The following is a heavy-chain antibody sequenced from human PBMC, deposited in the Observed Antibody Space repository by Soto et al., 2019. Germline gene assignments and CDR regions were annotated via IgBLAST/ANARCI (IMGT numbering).Heavy chain of an antibody. CDR2: ISAYNGNT. V-gene: IGHV1-18*01. CDR1: GYTFTSYG. D-gene: IGHD3-22*01. Sequence: QVQLVQSGAEVKKPGASVKVSCKASGYTFTSYGIGWVRQAPGQGLEWMGWISAYNGNTNYAQKLQGRVTMTTDTSTSTAYMELRSLRSDDTAVYYCARAHDYYDSSGECDYWGQGTLVTVSS. CDR3: ARAHDYYDSSGECDY. J-gene: IGHJ4*02.